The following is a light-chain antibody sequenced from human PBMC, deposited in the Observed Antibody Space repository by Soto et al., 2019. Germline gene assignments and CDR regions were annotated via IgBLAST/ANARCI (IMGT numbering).Light chain of an antibody. CDR2: ASS. Sequence: GDRVTVTYRASQGIGTYLVWYQQKSGKAPTVLIYASSTLQTGVPSRFSGSGSGTDFSLTISSLHPEDVATYYCQQVDSYPRSFGQGIKVDIK. CDR3: QQVDSYPRS. CDR1: QGIGTY. J-gene: IGKJ1*01. V-gene: IGKV1-9*01.